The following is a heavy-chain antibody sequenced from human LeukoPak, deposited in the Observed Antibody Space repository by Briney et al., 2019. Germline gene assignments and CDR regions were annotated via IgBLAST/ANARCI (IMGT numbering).Heavy chain of an antibody. CDR3: ARGTAMVDNWFDP. D-gene: IGHD5-18*01. CDR2: IRYDGSNK. V-gene: IGHV3-30*02. J-gene: IGHJ5*02. Sequence: GGSLRLSCAASGFTFSSYGMHWVRQAPGKGLEWVAFIRYDGSNKYYADSVKGRFTISRDNSKNTLYLQMNSLRAEDTAVYYCARGTAMVDNWFDPWGQGTLVTVSS. CDR1: GFTFSSYG.